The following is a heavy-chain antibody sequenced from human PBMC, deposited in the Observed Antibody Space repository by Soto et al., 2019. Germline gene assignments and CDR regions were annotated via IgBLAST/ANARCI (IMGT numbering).Heavy chain of an antibody. D-gene: IGHD3-3*01. V-gene: IGHV4-34*01. CDR2: INHTGGT. Sequence: SETLSLTCAVYGESVNGYYWNWIRQPPGKGLEWIGEINHTGGTHYNPSLKSRATMSVDTSKNQFSLRLSSVTAADTAIYYCATRITVFGLLIPPFDPWGQGTQVTVSS. J-gene: IGHJ5*02. CDR3: ATRITVFGLLIPPFDP. CDR1: GESVNGYY.